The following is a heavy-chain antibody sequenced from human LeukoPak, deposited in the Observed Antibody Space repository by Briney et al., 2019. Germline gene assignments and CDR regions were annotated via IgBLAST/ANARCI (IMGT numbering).Heavy chain of an antibody. V-gene: IGHV3-23*01. CDR3: AKLGKTENHYGSGRFSYYYYMDV. D-gene: IGHD3-10*01. CDR2: ISGSGGST. CDR1: GFTFSSYA. J-gene: IGHJ6*03. Sequence: GGSLRLSCAASGFTFSSYAMSWVRQAPGKGLEWVSAISGSGGSTYYADSVKGRFTISRDNSKNTLYLQMNSLRAEDTAVYYCAKLGKTENHYGSGRFSYYYYMDVWGKGTTVTISS.